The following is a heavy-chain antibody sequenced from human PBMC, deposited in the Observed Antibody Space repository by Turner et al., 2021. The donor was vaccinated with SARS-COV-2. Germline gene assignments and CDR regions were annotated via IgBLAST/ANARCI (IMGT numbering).Heavy chain of an antibody. V-gene: IGHV4-59*01. CDR3: ARELTNNWFDP. D-gene: IGHD3-10*01. Sequence: QVLLQASGPGLVKPSETLSLTCTVSGASISSYYWAWIRQPPGKRLEWIGYIYYRGSTNYNPSLKSRVTISVDTSKNQFSLKLTSVTAADTAVYSCARELTNNWFDPWGQGTLVTVSS. J-gene: IGHJ5*02. CDR1: GASISSYY. CDR2: IYYRGST.